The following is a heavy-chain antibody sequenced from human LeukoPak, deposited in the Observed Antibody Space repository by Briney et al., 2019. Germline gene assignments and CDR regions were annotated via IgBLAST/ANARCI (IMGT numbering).Heavy chain of an antibody. CDR3: ARHGARRGYDRHFDY. V-gene: IGHV4-39*01. CDR2: IYYSGST. CDR1: GGSISSSSYY. D-gene: IGHD5-12*01. Sequence: SETLSLTCTVSGGSISSSSYYWGWIRQPPGKGLEWFGRIYYSGSTYYNPSLKSRVTISVDTSKNQFSLKLSSVTAADTAVYYCARHGARRGYDRHFDYWGQGTLVTVSS. J-gene: IGHJ4*02.